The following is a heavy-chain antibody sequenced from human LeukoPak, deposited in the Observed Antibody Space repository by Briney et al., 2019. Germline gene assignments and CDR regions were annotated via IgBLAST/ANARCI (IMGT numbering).Heavy chain of an antibody. CDR3: ARALQTDFWSGYRH. CDR2: ISSSGSTI. CDR1: GFTFSDYY. V-gene: IGHV3-11*04. J-gene: IGHJ4*02. Sequence: PGGSLRLSCATSGFTFSDYYMSWIRQAPGKGLEWVSYISSSGSTIYYADSVKGRFTISRDNAKNSLYLQMNSLRAEDTAVYYCARALQTDFWSGYRHWGQGTLVTVSS. D-gene: IGHD3-3*01.